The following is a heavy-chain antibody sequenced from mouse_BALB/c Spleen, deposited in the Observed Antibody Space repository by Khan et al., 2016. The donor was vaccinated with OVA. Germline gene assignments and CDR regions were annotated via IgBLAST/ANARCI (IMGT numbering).Heavy chain of an antibody. CDR2: INTYTGEP. CDR3: ARPPYVSYAMDN. V-gene: IGHV9-3-1*01. CDR1: GHTFTNFG. J-gene: IGHJ4*01. Sequence: QIQLVQSGPELKKPGETVKISCKASGHTFTNFGMNWVKQAPGKGLKWMGWINTYTGEPTYADDFNGRFAFSLEASASTAYLQINNLTNEDTATYFCARPPYVSYAMDNWSEVTSGTVSS. D-gene: IGHD1-1*01.